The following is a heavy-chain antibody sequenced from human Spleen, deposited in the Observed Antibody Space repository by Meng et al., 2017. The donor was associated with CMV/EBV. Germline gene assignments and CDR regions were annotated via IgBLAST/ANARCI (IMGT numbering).Heavy chain of an antibody. J-gene: IGHJ4*02. CDR1: GLYY. Sequence: GLYYWSWIRQPPGKALEWIGYIYYTGSTNYNPSLKSRVSISVDTSKNQFSLKLSSVTVADTAVYYCARTRYYYDNSGYSVPTTFDYWGQGTLVTVSS. D-gene: IGHD3-22*01. V-gene: IGHV4-31*02. CDR3: ARTRYYYDNSGYSVPTTFDY. CDR2: IYYTGST.